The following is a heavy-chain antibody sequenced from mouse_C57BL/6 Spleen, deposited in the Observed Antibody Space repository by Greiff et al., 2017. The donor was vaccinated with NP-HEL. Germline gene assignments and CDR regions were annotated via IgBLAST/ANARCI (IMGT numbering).Heavy chain of an antibody. D-gene: IGHD6-1*01. V-gene: IGHV1-64*01. J-gene: IGHJ4*01. Sequence: QVQLQQPGAELVKPGASVKLSCKASGYTFTSYWMHWVKQRPGQGLEWIGMIHPNSGSTNYNEKFKSKATLTVDKSSSTAYMQLSSLTSEDSAVYYCARSPLYYGMDYWGQGTSVTVSS. CDR3: ARSPLYYGMDY. CDR1: GYTFTSYW. CDR2: IHPNSGST.